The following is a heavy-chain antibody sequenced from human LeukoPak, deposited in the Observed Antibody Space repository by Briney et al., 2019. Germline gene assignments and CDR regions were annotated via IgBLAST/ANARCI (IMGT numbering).Heavy chain of an antibody. D-gene: IGHD7-27*01. J-gene: IGHJ4*02. CDR2: IDPNTGDS. Sequence: ASVKVSCKASEYTFTGYYIHWVRQAPGQGLEWMGWIDPNTGDSNYVQKFQGRVTMTRDTSTTTAYMELRSLRSDDTAVYYCATHKLLGIGLDDWGQGTLVTVSS. CDR1: EYTFTGYY. V-gene: IGHV1-2*02. CDR3: ATHKLLGIGLDD.